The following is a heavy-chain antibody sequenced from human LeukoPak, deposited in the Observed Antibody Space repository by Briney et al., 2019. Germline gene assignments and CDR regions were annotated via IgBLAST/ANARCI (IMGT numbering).Heavy chain of an antibody. CDR1: GFPLSNYW. CDR3: ASGYSSSWATFDY. J-gene: IGHJ4*02. CDR2: IKQDGSER. V-gene: IGHV3-7*01. Sequence: GGSLRLSCAASGFPLSNYWMSWVRQAPGKGLEWVANIKQDGSERYYVDSVKGRFAISRDNAKNSLYLQMNSLRAEDTAVYYCASGYSSSWATFDYWGQGTLVTVSS. D-gene: IGHD6-13*01.